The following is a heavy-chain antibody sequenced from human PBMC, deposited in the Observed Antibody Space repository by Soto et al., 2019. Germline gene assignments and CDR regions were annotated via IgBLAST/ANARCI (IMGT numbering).Heavy chain of an antibody. J-gene: IGHJ4*02. CDR3: ARDRSTIYGVVTPIDY. CDR2: ISSGGDTI. D-gene: IGHD3-3*01. CDR1: GFTFSPYS. V-gene: IGHV3-48*02. Sequence: EVQLVESGGGLVQPGGSLRLSCAVSGFTFSPYSMNWVRQAPGKGLEWISYISSGGDTIYYADSVRGRFTVSRDNTKNSLYLQMDSLRDEDTAVYYCARDRSTIYGVVTPIDYWGQGTLVTVSS.